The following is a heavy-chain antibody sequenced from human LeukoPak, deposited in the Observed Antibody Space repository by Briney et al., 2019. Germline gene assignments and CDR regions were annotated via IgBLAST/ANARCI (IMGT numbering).Heavy chain of an antibody. CDR1: GFIFSSYW. CDR3: ASWGDSRRGQYMDV. CDR2: ISSSSSTI. Sequence: GRSLRLSCAASGFIFSSYWMSWVRQAPGKGLEWVSYISSSSSTIYYADSVKGRFTISRDNAKNSLYLQMNSLRAEDTAVYYCASWGDSRRGQYMDVWGKGTTVTVSS. D-gene: IGHD3-16*01. J-gene: IGHJ6*03. V-gene: IGHV3-48*01.